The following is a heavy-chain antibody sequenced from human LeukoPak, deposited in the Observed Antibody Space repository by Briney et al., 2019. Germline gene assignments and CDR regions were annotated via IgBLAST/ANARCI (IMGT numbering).Heavy chain of an antibody. CDR2: ISYDGSNK. V-gene: IGHV3-30*04. J-gene: IGHJ6*04. CDR3: ARFGTTGTTQYGMDV. D-gene: IGHD1-1*01. CDR1: GFTFSSYA. Sequence: GRSLRLSCAASGFTFSSYAMHWVRQAPGKGLEWVAVISYDGSNKYYADSVKGRFTISRDNSKNTLYLRMNSLRAEDTAVYYCARFGTTGTTQYGMDVWGKGTTVTVSS.